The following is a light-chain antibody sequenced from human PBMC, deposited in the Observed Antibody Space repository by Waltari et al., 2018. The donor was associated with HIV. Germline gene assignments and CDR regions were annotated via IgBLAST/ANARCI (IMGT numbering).Light chain of an antibody. CDR2: KTS. V-gene: IGKV1-5*03. CDR1: QSIDTW. Sequence: DIQMTQSPSTLSTSVGDRITITCRASQSIDTWLAWYQQKPGKAPKLLVYKTSSLQSGVPSRFSGSGSGTEFTLTISSLQPDGFATYYCQHYNTSSPWTFGQGTRVDI. CDR3: QHYNTSSPWT. J-gene: IGKJ1*01.